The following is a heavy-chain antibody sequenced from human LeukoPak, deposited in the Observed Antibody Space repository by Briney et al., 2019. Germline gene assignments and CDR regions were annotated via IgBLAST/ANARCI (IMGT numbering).Heavy chain of an antibody. CDR3: AKDMVDVDTYALGYGMDV. CDR2: ISWNSGSI. Sequence: PGGSLRLSCAASGFTFDDYAMHWVRQAPGKGLEWVSGISWNSGSIGYADSVKGRFTISRDNAKNSLYLQMNSLRAVDTALYYCAKDMVDVDTYALGYGMDVWGKGTTVTVSS. D-gene: IGHD5-18*01. CDR1: GFTFDDYA. J-gene: IGHJ6*04. V-gene: IGHV3-9*01.